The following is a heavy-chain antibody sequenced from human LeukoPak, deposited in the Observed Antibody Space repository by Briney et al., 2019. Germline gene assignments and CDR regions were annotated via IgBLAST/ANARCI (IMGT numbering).Heavy chain of an antibody. D-gene: IGHD6-13*01. CDR3: ARARIAAPLLDY. CDR2: IGPAGDT. Sequence: GGSLRLSCAASGFTFSNFDMHWVRQVTGKGLEWVSGIGPAGDTYYAGSVKGRFTISREDAKNSLYLQMNSLRVEDTAVYFCARARIAAPLLDYWGQGTLVTVSS. CDR1: GFTFSNFD. J-gene: IGHJ4*02. V-gene: IGHV3-13*04.